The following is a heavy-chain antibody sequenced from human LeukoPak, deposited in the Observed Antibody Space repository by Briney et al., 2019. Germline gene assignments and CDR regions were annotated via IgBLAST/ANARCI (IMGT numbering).Heavy chain of an antibody. J-gene: IGHJ4*02. V-gene: IGHV3-20*04. Sequence: GGSLRLSCAASGSTFDDYGMSWFRQAPGKGLEWVSGINWNGGSTGYADSVKGRFTMSRDNAKNSLYLQMNSLRAEDTALYYCARDTGIAAAGTVYWGQGTLVTVSS. CDR3: ARDTGIAAAGTVY. CDR1: GSTFDDYG. D-gene: IGHD6-13*01. CDR2: INWNGGST.